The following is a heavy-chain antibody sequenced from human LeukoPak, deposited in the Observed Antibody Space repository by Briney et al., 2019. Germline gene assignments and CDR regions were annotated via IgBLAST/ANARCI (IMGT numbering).Heavy chain of an antibody. D-gene: IGHD3-3*01. Sequence: GGSLRLSCAASGFTFSSYGMHWVRQAPGKGLEWVAFIRYDGSNKYYADSVKGRFTISRDNSKNTLYLQMNSLRAEDTAVYYCAREQWANYDFWSGSPDAFDIWGQGTMVTVSS. CDR2: IRYDGSNK. V-gene: IGHV3-30*02. CDR3: AREQWANYDFWSGSPDAFDI. J-gene: IGHJ3*02. CDR1: GFTFSSYG.